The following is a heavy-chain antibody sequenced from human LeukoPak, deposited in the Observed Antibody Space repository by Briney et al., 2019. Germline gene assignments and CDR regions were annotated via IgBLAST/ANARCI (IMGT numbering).Heavy chain of an antibody. CDR2: IIPIFGTA. Sequence: GSSVKVSCKASGGTFSSYAISWVRQAPGQGLEWMGGIIPIFGTANYAQKFQGRVTITADESTSTAYMELSSLRSEDTAVYYCARDGYCSGGSCYSSYFDYWGQGTLVTVSS. CDR1: GGTFSSYA. D-gene: IGHD2-15*01. V-gene: IGHV1-69*01. J-gene: IGHJ4*02. CDR3: ARDGYCSGGSCYSSYFDY.